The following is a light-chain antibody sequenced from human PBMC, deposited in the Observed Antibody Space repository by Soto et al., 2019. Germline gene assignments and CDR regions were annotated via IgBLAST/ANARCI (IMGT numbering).Light chain of an antibody. J-gene: IGLJ2*01. CDR2: EVT. CDR3: SSYTSSSTLI. V-gene: IGLV2-14*01. Sequence: QSALTQPASVSGSPGQSITISCTGTNRDIGSYNYVSWYQQYPGKGPKLIIFEVTNRPSGVSNRFSGSKSGNTASLTISGLRAEDEAEYLCSSYTSSSTLIFGGGTKLTVL. CDR1: NRDIGSYNY.